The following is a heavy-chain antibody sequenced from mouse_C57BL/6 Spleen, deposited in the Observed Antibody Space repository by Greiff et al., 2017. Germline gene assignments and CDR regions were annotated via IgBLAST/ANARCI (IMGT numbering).Heavy chain of an antibody. CDR2: ISDGGSYT. CDR1: GFTFSSYA. CDR3: ARDEGLRRVWFAY. J-gene: IGHJ3*01. D-gene: IGHD2-2*01. Sequence: EVKVVESGGGLVKPGGSLKLSCAASGFTFSSYAMSWVRQTPEKRLEWVATISDGGSYTYYPDNVKGRFTISRDNAKNNLYLQMSHLKSEDTAMYYCARDEGLRRVWFAYWGQGTLVTVSA. V-gene: IGHV5-4*01.